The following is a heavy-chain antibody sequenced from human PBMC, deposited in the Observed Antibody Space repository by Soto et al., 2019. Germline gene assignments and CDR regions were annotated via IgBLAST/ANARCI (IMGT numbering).Heavy chain of an antibody. D-gene: IGHD7-27*01. Sequence: QVQLQQWGAGLLKPSETLSLTCAVYGGSFSGYYWNWIRQPPGKGLEWIGEINHSGSTNYNPSLRSRVTRTGDTSKNQFSLKLSAGTAADTAVYYCARGWGTIFDYWGQGTRVTVSS. CDR3: ARGWGTIFDY. CDR1: GGSFSGYY. V-gene: IGHV4-34*01. CDR2: INHSGST. J-gene: IGHJ4*02.